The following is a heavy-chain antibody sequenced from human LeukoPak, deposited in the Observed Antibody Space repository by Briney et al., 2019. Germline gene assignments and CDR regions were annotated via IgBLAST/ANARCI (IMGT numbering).Heavy chain of an antibody. CDR1: GGSFSGYY. J-gene: IGHJ5*02. CDR2: INHSGST. V-gene: IGHV4-34*01. CDR3: ARGRRPNRVSRFDP. Sequence: RSSETLSLTCAVYGGSFSGYYWSWIRQPPGKGLEWIGEINHSGSTNYNPSLKSRVTISVDTSKNQFSLKLSSVTAADTAVYYCARGRRPNRVSRFDPWGQGTLVTVSS.